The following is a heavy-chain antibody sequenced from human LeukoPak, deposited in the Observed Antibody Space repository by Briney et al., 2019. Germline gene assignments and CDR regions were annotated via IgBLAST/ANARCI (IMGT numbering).Heavy chain of an antibody. CDR2: ISYDGSNK. Sequence: GRSLRLSCAASGFTFSSYAMHWVRQAPGKGLEWVAVISYDGSNKYYAHSVKGRFTISRDNSKNTLYLQMNSLRAEDTAVYYCARGGTEVYGLRLPDAFDIWGQGTMVTVSS. J-gene: IGHJ3*02. CDR3: ARGGTEVYGLRLPDAFDI. D-gene: IGHD5-12*01. CDR1: GFTFSSYA. V-gene: IGHV3-30-3*01.